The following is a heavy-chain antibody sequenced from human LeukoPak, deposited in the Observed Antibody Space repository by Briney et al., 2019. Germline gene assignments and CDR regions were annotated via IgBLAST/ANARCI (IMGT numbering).Heavy chain of an antibody. CDR2: IYYTGRT. CDR1: GGSISSSSHS. J-gene: IGHJ5*02. CDR3: NWIGNWFDP. Sequence: SETLSLTCTVSGGSISSSSHSWGWIRQPPGKGLEWTGTIYYTGRTYYNPSLESRLTISVDTSKNQFSLKLTSVTAADTATGSGNWIGNWFDPWGQGTLVTVSS. D-gene: IGHD1-1*01. V-gene: IGHV4-39*01.